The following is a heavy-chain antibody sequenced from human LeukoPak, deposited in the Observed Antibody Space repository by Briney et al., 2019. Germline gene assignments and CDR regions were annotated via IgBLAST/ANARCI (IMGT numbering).Heavy chain of an antibody. CDR2: IWYDGSNK. J-gene: IGHJ5*02. CDR1: GFTFSSYG. Sequence: GGSLRLSCAASGFTFSSYGMHWVRQAPGKGLEWVAVIWYDGSNKYYADSVKGRFTISRDNSKNTLYLQMNSLRAEDTAVYYCAKEGDYSNYGWFDPWGQGILVTVSS. D-gene: IGHD4-11*01. CDR3: AKEGDYSNYGWFDP. V-gene: IGHV3-33*06.